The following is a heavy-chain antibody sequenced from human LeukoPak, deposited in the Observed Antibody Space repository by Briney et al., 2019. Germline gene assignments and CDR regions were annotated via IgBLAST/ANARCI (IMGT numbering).Heavy chain of an antibody. D-gene: IGHD4-17*01. J-gene: IGHJ5*02. CDR1: GGSISSGDYY. CDR3: ARLAHDYGDNGSVGWFDP. V-gene: IGHV4-30-4*01. CDR2: IYYSGST. Sequence: SETLSLTCTVSGGSISSGDYYWSWIRQPPGKGLEWIGYIYYSGSTYYNPSLKSRVTISVDTSKNQFSLKLSSVTAADTAVYYCARLAHDYGDNGSVGWFDPWGQGTLVTVSS.